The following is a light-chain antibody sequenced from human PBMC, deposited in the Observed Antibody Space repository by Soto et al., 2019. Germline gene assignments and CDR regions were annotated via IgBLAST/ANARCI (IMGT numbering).Light chain of an antibody. CDR1: GSDVGGYNY. Sequence: QSALTQPASMSGSPGQSITISCTGTGSDVGGYNYVSWYQHHPGKAPKIMIYEVSNRPPGVSNRFSGSKSGNTASLTISGLQAEDEADYYCSSYTSTSTLIVFGGGTKVTVL. V-gene: IGLV2-14*01. J-gene: IGLJ2*01. CDR3: SSYTSTSTLIV. CDR2: EVS.